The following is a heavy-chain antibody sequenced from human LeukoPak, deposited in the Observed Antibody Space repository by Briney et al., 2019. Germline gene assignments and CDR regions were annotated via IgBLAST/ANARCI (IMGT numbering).Heavy chain of an antibody. CDR1: DGSFIGDY. CDR3: ARHGGYYFDS. V-gene: IGHV4-34*01. Sequence: SETLSLTCGVYDGSFIGDYWSWIRQSPGMGLEWIGQVYHSGSANYNPSLRSRVTISIDTPKKQFSLKLNSVTATDTAVYYCARHGGYYFDSWGQGTLVTVSS. D-gene: IGHD3-16*01. J-gene: IGHJ4*02. CDR2: VYHSGSA.